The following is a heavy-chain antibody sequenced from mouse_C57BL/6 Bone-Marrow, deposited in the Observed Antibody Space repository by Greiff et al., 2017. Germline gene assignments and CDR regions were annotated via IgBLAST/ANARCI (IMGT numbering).Heavy chain of an antibody. CDR2: INPNNGGT. V-gene: IGHV1-18*01. CDR1: GYTFTDYN. CDR3: ARWDYWYFYV. Sequence: LVKPGASVKIPCKASGYTFTDYNMDWVKQSHGKSLEWIGDINPNNGGTIYNQKFKGKATLTVDKSSSTAYMELRSLTSEDTAVYYCARWDYWYFYVWGTGTTVTVSS. D-gene: IGHD2-4*01. J-gene: IGHJ1*03.